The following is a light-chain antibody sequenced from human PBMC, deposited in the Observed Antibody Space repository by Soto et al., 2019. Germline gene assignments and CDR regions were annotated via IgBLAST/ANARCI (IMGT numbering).Light chain of an antibody. Sequence: DIQMTQSPSTLSASVGDTVTITCRASQSINNWVAWYQQKPGRAPELLISDASNLESGVPSRFSGSGSGSVFTLPISSLQPDDFASYVCQQYDSLWTFGQGTKVDMK. V-gene: IGKV1-5*01. CDR2: DAS. CDR3: QQYDSLWT. CDR1: QSINNW. J-gene: IGKJ1*01.